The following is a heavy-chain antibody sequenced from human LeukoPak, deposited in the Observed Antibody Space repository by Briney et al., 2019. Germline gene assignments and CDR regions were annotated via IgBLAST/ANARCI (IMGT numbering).Heavy chain of an antibody. CDR1: GFPFSSYA. V-gene: IGHV3-23*01. CDR3: AKDPLAVVNFFDY. CDR2: ISGSGGST. Sequence: GGSLRLSCAASGFPFSSYAMSWVRQAPGKGLEWVSAISGSGGSTYYADSVKGRFTISRDNSKNTLYLQMNSLRAEDTAVYYCAKDPLAVVNFFDYWGQGTLVTVSS. J-gene: IGHJ4*02. D-gene: IGHD6-19*01.